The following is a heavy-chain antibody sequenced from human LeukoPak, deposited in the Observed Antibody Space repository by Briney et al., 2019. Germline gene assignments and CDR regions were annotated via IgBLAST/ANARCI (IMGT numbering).Heavy chain of an antibody. CDR2: INPNSGGT. CDR3: AILFREQIFDY. CDR1: GYTFTSYD. D-gene: IGHD3-10*02. Sequence: ASVKVSCKASGYTFTSYDINWVRQATGQGLEWMGWINPNSGGTNYAQKFQGRVTMTRDTSISTAYMELSRLRSDDTAVYYCAILFREQIFDYWGQGTLVTVSS. V-gene: IGHV1-2*02. J-gene: IGHJ4*02.